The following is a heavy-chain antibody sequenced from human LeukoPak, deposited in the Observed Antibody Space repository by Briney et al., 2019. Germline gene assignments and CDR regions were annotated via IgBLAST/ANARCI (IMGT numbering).Heavy chain of an antibody. D-gene: IGHD3-9*01. CDR1: GGSFSGHY. V-gene: IGHV4-34*01. CDR3: ARGSRLTGTFDI. Sequence: SETLSLTCALYGGSFSGHYWSWIRQPPGNGLEWIGEINHSGSTNYSPSLKSRVTISLDTSKNQFSLKLSSVTAADTAVYYCARGSRLTGTFDIWGQGTMVTVPS. CDR2: INHSGST. J-gene: IGHJ3*02.